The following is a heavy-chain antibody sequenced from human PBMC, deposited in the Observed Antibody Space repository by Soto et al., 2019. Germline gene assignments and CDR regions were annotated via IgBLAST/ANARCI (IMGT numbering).Heavy chain of an antibody. CDR2: IVVGSGNT. CDR1: GFTFTSSA. V-gene: IGHV1-58*01. D-gene: IGHD3-3*01. J-gene: IGHJ3*02. Sequence: SVKVSCKASGFTFTSSAVQWVRQARGQRLEWIGWIVVGSGNTNYAQKFQERVTITRDMSTSTAYMELSSLRSEDTAVYYCAAEASHNTIFGVVITSDAFDIWGQGTMVTVSS. CDR3: AAEASHNTIFGVVITSDAFDI.